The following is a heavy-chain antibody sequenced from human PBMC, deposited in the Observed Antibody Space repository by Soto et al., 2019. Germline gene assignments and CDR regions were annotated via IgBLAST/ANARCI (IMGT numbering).Heavy chain of an antibody. D-gene: IGHD4-17*01. Sequence: GGSLRLSCAASGFTFSTYAMNWVRQAPGKGLEWVSSMTGDGARTNYADSVKGRFTISRDNSKNTLYLQMSGLRADDTAVYYCANGKYYGDXAGSFQNWGQGTLVTVSS. J-gene: IGHJ1*01. CDR1: GFTFSTYA. CDR2: MTGDGART. V-gene: IGHV3-23*01. CDR3: ANGKYYGDXAGSFQN.